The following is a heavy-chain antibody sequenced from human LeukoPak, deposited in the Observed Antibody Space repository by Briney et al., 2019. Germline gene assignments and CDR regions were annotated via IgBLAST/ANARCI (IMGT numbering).Heavy chain of an antibody. CDR2: IIPILGIA. V-gene: IGHV1-69*04. CDR3: ASSAGSGDAFDI. Sequence: APVKVSCKASGGTFSSYAISWVRQAPGQGLEWMGRIIPILGIANYAQKFQGRVTITADKSTSTAYMELSSLRSEDTAVYYCASSAGSGDAFDIWSQGTMVTVSS. D-gene: IGHD6-13*01. CDR1: GGTFSSYA. J-gene: IGHJ3*02.